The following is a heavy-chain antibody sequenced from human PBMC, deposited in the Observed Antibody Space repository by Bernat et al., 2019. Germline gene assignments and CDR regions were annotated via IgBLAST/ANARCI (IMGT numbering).Heavy chain of an antibody. CDR3: ARHTTGINDY. CDR1: GYSFTNYW. V-gene: IGHV5-51*01. J-gene: IGHJ4*02. Sequence: EVQLVQSGAEVKKPGESLKISCKGSGYSFTNYWIAWLRQMPGKGLEWMGVIYSGDSEIRYSPSFQGQVTISADTSISTAYLQWSSLRASDTAMYYCARHTTGINDYWGQGTLSPSPQ. CDR2: IYSGDSEI. D-gene: IGHD2-8*01.